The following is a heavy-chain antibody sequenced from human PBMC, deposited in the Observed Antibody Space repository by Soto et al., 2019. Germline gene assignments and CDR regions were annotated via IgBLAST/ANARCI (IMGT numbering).Heavy chain of an antibody. CDR1: GFTFSSYS. D-gene: IGHD3-22*01. CDR2: ISSSSSYI. J-gene: IGHJ4*02. V-gene: IGHV3-21*01. CDR3: ARDRERYYDSSGYSLRVPFDY. Sequence: VGSLRLSCAASGFTFSSYSMNWVRQAPGKGLEWVSSISSSSSYIYYADSVKGRFTISRDNAKNSLYLQMNSLRAEDTAVYYCARDRERYYDSSGYSLRVPFDYWGQGTLVTVSS.